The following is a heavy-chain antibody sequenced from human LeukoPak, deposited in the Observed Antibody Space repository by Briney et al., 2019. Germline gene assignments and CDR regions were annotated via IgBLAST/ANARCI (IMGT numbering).Heavy chain of an antibody. V-gene: IGHV3-66*04. Sequence: GGSLRLSCAASGFTFSNAWMSWVRQAPGKGLEWVSVIYSGGSTYYADSVRGRFTISRDNSKNTLYLQMNSLRAEDTAVYYCARQIVGATNTTDYWGQGTLVIVSS. D-gene: IGHD1-26*01. J-gene: IGHJ4*02. CDR3: ARQIVGATNTTDY. CDR1: GFTFSNAW. CDR2: IYSGGST.